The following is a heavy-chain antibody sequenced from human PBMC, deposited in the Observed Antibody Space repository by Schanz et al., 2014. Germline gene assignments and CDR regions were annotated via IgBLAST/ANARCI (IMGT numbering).Heavy chain of an antibody. CDR1: GFTFRGHA. D-gene: IGHD2-8*02. J-gene: IGHJ3*01. Sequence: QVHLVESGGGLVKPGGSLRLSCAASGFTFRGHAMHWVRQAPGKGLEKVAAISTDGTNTYYAASVRGRFTISRDNSKNTVYLQMDSLRSEDTAVYYCTRDRGALVTHNDALNLWGQGTMVSVSS. CDR3: TRDRGALVTHNDALNL. V-gene: IGHV3-30*04. CDR2: ISTDGTNT.